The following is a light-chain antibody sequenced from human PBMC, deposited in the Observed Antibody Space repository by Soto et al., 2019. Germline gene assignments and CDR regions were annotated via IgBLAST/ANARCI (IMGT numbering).Light chain of an antibody. V-gene: IGKV3-11*01. CDR3: QQRSNWPPLT. CDR1: QSVSRY. Sequence: EIVLTQSPATLSLSPGERATLSCRASQSVSRYLAWYQQKPGQAPRLLIYDASNRATGIPARFSGSGSGTDFTLTISSLEPEDFAVYYCQQRSNWPPLTFGGGTKVDNK. CDR2: DAS. J-gene: IGKJ4*01.